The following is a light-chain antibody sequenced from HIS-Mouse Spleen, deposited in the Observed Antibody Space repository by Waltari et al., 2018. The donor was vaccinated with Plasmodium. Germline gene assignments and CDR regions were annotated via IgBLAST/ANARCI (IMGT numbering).Light chain of an antibody. CDR1: ALQKKY. J-gene: IGLJ3*02. CDR2: EES. CDR3: YSTDSSGNHRV. V-gene: IGLV3-10*01. Sequence: SYELTQPPSVSVSPGQTARITCSGDALQKKYAYWYQQKSGQAPVLVIYEESKRPSGIPGRCSGSSSGTRATLTISGAQVEDEADYYCYSTDSSGNHRVFGGGTKLTVL.